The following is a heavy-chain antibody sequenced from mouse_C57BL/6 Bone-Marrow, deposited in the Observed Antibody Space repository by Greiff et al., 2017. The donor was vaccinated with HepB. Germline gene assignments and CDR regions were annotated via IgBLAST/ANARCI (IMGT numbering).Heavy chain of an antibody. CDR1: GFSFNTYA. CDR2: IRSKSNNYAT. Sequence: EVQLVESGGGLVQPKGSLKLSCAASGFSFNTYAMNWVRQAPGKGMEWVARIRSKSNNYATYYADSVKDRFTMSRDDSESMLYLQMNNLKTEDTAMYYCVGREGVLGAMDYWGQGTSVTVSS. J-gene: IGHJ4*01. D-gene: IGHD2-14*01. CDR3: VGREGVLGAMDY. V-gene: IGHV10-1*01.